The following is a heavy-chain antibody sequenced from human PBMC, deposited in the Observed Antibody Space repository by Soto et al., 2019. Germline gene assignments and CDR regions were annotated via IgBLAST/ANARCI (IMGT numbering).Heavy chain of an antibody. J-gene: IGHJ4*02. CDR1: GFTFKNYA. V-gene: IGHV3-23*01. CDR3: VKDPVSGGTGGAWFDD. D-gene: IGHD2-8*02. Sequence: EVQLLESGGGLVQPGGSLRLSCAVSGFTFKNYAMTWVRQAPGKGLEWVSLMSGNGGRTLYADSVKGRFTISRDNSKNTLYLQMNSLTLEDTAVYYCVKDPVSGGTGGAWFDDWGQGALVTVSS. CDR2: MSGNGGRT.